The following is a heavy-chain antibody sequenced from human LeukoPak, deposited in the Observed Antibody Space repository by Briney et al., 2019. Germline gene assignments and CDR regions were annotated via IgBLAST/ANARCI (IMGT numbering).Heavy chain of an antibody. J-gene: IGHJ4*02. V-gene: IGHV3-74*01. CDR3: ARDLSGAWDF. CDR1: GFSFSRYW. Sequence: GGSLRLSCADSGFSFSRYWMHWVRQVPGKGLVRVSRINEDGNITNYADSVKGRFTISRDNAKRTLYLQMHSLRAEDTAMYYCARDLSGAWDFWGQGTLVTVSS. CDR2: INEDGNIT. D-gene: IGHD1-26*01.